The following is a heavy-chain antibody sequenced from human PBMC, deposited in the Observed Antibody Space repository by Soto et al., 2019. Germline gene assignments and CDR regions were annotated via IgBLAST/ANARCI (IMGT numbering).Heavy chain of an antibody. CDR1: GFTFSSYA. J-gene: IGHJ4*02. V-gene: IGHV3-23*01. Sequence: EVHLLESGGGLVQPGGSLRLSCAASGFTFSSYAMNWVRQAPGKGLEWVSVISSSGDSTYYADSVKGRFTISRDNSKNTLYRQKSNLRTEDTAVYYYAKTIIRYKAAADHWVQGTLVTGYS. CDR2: ISSSGDST. D-gene: IGHD1-20*01. CDR3: AKTIIRYKAAADH.